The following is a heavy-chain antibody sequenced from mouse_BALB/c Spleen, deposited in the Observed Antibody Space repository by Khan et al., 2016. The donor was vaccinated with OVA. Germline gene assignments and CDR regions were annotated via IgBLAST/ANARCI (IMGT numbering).Heavy chain of an antibody. CDR2: IYPGTDNT. J-gene: IGHJ2*01. Sequence: QVQLKESGAELVRPGASVKLSCKTSGYIFTSYWIHWVKQRPGQGLEWIARIYPGTDNTYYNEKLRDKATLTADKSSSTAYIQLSSLKSEDSAVYFCAREEALYYFDYWGQGTTLTVSS. V-gene: IGHV1-76*01. CDR1: GYIFTSYW. CDR3: AREEALYYFDY. D-gene: IGHD1-1*01.